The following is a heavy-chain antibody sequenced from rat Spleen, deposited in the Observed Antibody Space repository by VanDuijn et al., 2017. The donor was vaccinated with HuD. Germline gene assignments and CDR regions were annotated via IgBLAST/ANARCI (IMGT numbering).Heavy chain of an antibody. V-gene: IGHV5-29*01. Sequence: EVQLVESDGGFVQPGRSLKLSCAASGLTVSDFYMAWVRQAPTEGLEWVATFSFYGRTTYYRDSVKGLFIISRDNAKNTLYLQMNSPTSEYTATYYCTRGGYFRYWGPGTMVTVSS. CDR2: FSFYGRTT. CDR3: TRGGYFRY. CDR1: GLTVSDFY. D-gene: IGHD2-5*01. J-gene: IGHJ1*01.